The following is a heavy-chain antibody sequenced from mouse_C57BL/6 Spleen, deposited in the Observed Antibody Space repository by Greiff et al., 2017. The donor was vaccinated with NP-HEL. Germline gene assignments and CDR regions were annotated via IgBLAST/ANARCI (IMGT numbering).Heavy chain of an antibody. Sequence: QVQLQQPGAELVKPGASVKLSCKASGYTFTSYWMHWVKQRPGQGLEWIGMIHPNSGSTNYNEKFKSKATLTVDKSSSTAYMQLSSLTSEDSAVYYCAIYYGNYYFDYWGQGTTLTVSS. CDR3: AIYYGNYYFDY. CDR1: GYTFTSYW. D-gene: IGHD2-1*01. J-gene: IGHJ2*01. V-gene: IGHV1-64*01. CDR2: IHPNSGST.